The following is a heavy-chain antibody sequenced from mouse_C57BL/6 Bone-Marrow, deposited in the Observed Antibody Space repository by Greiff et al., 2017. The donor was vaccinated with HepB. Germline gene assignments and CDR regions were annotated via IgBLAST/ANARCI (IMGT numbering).Heavy chain of an antibody. D-gene: IGHD2-3*01. V-gene: IGHV1-18*01. CDR2: INPNNGGT. Sequence: EVQLQQSGPELVKPGASVKIPCKASGYTFTDYNMDWVKQSHGKSLEWIGDINPNNGGTIYNQKFKGKATLTVDKSSSTAYMELRSLTSEDTAVYYCARYGYYDWYFDVWGTGTTVTVSS. CDR1: GYTFTDYN. CDR3: ARYGYYDWYFDV. J-gene: IGHJ1*03.